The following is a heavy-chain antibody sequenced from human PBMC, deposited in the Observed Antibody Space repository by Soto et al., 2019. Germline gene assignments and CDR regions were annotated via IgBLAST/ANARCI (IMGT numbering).Heavy chain of an antibody. D-gene: IGHD1-26*01. V-gene: IGHV3-30*18. Sequence: GGSLRLSCAASGFTFSSYGMHWVRQAPGKGLEWVAVISYDGSNKYYADSVKGRFTISRDNSKNTLYLQMNSLRAEDTAVYYCAKDQVGATTVSKNYYYYGMDVWGQGTTVTVSS. J-gene: IGHJ6*02. CDR3: AKDQVGATTVSKNYYYYGMDV. CDR1: GFTFSSYG. CDR2: ISYDGSNK.